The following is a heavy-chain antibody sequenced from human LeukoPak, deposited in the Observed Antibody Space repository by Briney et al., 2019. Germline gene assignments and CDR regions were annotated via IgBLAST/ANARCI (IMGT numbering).Heavy chain of an antibody. V-gene: IGHV3-74*01. CDR3: ARAGYVGAFQLDY. J-gene: IGHJ4*02. D-gene: IGHD1-26*01. Sequence: GGSLRLSCAASGFTFSSYWMHWVRQAPGKGLVWVSRINSDGSSTSADSVKGRFTISRDNAKNTLYLLMNSLRAEDTAVYYCARAGYVGAFQLDYWGQGTLVTVS. CDR1: GFTFSSYW. CDR2: INSDGSST.